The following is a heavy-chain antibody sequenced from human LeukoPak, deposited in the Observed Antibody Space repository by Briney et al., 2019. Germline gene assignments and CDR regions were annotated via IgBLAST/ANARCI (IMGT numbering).Heavy chain of an antibody. CDR3: ARGPSGYHNT. Sequence: GGSLRLLCAASGFTFSSYGRGWPRHAPGKGLEWVSDISGSGGSTYSAASVKARFTISRDNSKTTLYLPMNSLRAEDTAVYYCARGPSGYHNTGGQGTLVTVSS. D-gene: IGHD5-12*01. CDR2: ISGSGGST. J-gene: IGHJ4*02. V-gene: IGHV3-23*01. CDR1: GFTFSSYG.